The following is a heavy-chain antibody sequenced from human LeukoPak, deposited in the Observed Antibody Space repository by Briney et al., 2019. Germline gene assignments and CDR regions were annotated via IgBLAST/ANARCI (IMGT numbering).Heavy chain of an antibody. V-gene: IGHV3-66*01. J-gene: IGHJ3*02. CDR2: IYSGGST. Sequence: GGSLRLSCAASGFTVSSNYMSWVRQAPGKGLEWVSVIYSGGSTYYADSVKGRFTISRDNSKNTLYLQMNSLRVEDTAVYHCARGPTDFDASDIWGHGTLVTVSS. CDR1: GFTVSSNY. CDR3: ARGPTDFDASDI.